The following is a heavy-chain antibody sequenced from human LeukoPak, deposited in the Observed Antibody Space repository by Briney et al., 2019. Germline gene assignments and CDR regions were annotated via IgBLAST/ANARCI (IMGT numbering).Heavy chain of an antibody. CDR2: TYPGESIT. D-gene: IGHD2/OR15-2a*01. CDR3: ARLSPRAALSGLYFDH. CDR1: GYTFTLYY. V-gene: IGHV5-51*01. J-gene: IGHJ1*01. Sequence: EALKISCKASGYTFTLYYIGWVRQMPGKGLEGMGFTYPGESITIFSPSFQGQVTISADKAISTAYLQWSSLKASDTAIYYCARLSPRAALSGLYFDHWGQGTLVSVSS.